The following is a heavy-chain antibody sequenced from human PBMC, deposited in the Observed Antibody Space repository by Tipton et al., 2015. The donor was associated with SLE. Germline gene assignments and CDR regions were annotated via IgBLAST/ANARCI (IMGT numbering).Heavy chain of an antibody. Sequence: TLSLTCTVSGGSISSYYWSWIRQPPGKGLEWIGEINHSGSTNYNPSLKSRVTISVDTSKNQFSLKLNSVTAADTAVYYCARGGVRLRFDPWGQGTLVTVSS. J-gene: IGHJ5*02. CDR1: GGSISSYY. D-gene: IGHD3-10*01. V-gene: IGHV4-34*01. CDR3: ARGGVRLRFDP. CDR2: INHSGST.